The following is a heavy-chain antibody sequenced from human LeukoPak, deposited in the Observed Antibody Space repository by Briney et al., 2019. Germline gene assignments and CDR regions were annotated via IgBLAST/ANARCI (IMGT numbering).Heavy chain of an antibody. D-gene: IGHD2-15*01. CDR1: GFTFSGYS. CDR2: ISSSSSPI. CDR3: ARDRVVVLATLIYYLDY. V-gene: IGHV3-21*05. Sequence: PGGSLRLSCAASGFTFSGYSMNWVRQAPGKGLEWVSYISSSSSPIYYADSVKGRFTISRDNAKNSLYLQMNSLRAEDTAIYYCARDRVVVLATLIYYLDYWGQGTLVTVSS. J-gene: IGHJ4*02.